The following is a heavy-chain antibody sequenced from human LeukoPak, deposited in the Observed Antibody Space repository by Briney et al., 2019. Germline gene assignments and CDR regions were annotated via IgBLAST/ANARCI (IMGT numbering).Heavy chain of an antibody. J-gene: IGHJ2*01. CDR1: GFTFDDYT. CDR3: ARDNEAWYFDL. Sequence: GGSLRLSCAASGFTFDDYTMHWVRQAPGKGLEWVSLISWDGSSRYYADSVKGRFTISRDNSKNSLYLQMNSLRTEDTALYYCARDNEAWYFDLWGRGTPVTVSS. V-gene: IGHV3-43*01. CDR2: ISWDGSSR.